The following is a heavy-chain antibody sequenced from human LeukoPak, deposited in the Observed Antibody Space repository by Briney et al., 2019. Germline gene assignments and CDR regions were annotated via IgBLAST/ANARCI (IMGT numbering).Heavy chain of an antibody. CDR2: ISSSSSTI. J-gene: IGHJ3*02. Sequence: GGSLRLSCAASGFTFSSYSMNWVRQAPGKGLEWVSYISSSSSTIYYADSVKGRFTISRDNAKNSLYLQMNSLRAEDTAVYYCASPGSYWRDDAFDIWGQGTMVTVSS. V-gene: IGHV3-48*01. D-gene: IGHD1-26*01. CDR3: ASPGSYWRDDAFDI. CDR1: GFTFSSYS.